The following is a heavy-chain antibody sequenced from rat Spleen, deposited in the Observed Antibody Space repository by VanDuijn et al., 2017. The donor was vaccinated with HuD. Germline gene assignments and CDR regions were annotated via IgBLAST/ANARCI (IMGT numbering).Heavy chain of an antibody. Sequence: EVQLVESGGGLVQPGRSMKLSCVTSGFTFNNYWMTWIRQAPTKGLEWVTSISPTGATTNYRDSVKGRFTISRDNAKNTLYLQMDSLRSEDSATYYCATDGYFDGIYYSVYVMDAWGQGASVTVSS. CDR3: ATDGYFDGIYYSVYVMDA. D-gene: IGHD1-12*02. CDR2: ISPTGATT. CDR1: GFTFNNYW. J-gene: IGHJ4*01. V-gene: IGHV5-19*01.